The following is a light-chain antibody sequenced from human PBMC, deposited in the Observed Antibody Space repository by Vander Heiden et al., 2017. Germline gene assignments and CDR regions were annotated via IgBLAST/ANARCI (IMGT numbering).Light chain of an antibody. V-gene: IGLV3-9*01. CDR1: NIEDKN. J-gene: IGLJ2*01. CDR3: QVWDSGSLL. CDR2: RDS. Sequence: SYDLPQPLSVSVALGQTASITCGGHNIEDKNVHWYRQRPGQAPMLVIYRDSSRPSGIPERFSGSNSGNTATLSISGAQAADEADYYCQVWDSGSLLFGGGTKLTVL.